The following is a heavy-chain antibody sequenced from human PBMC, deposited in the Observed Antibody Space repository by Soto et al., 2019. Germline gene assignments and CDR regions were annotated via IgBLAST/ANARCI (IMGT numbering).Heavy chain of an antibody. CDR3: AAARYGDYAPDAFDI. Sequence: QMPLVQSGPEVKKPGTSVKVSCKASGFTFTSSAMQWVRQARGQRLEWIGWIVVGSGNTNYAQKFQERVTITRDMSTSTAYMELSSLRYEDTAVYYCAAARYGDYAPDAFDIWGQGTMVIVSS. D-gene: IGHD4-17*01. J-gene: IGHJ3*02. V-gene: IGHV1-58*02. CDR2: IVVGSGNT. CDR1: GFTFTSSA.